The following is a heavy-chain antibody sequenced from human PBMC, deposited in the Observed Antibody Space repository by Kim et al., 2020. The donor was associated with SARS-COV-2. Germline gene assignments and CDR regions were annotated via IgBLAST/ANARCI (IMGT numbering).Heavy chain of an antibody. V-gene: IGHV3-9*01. J-gene: IGHJ6*03. CDR3: ARDIALNYYHY. CDR1: GFTFGEYG. Sequence: GGSLRLSCAASGFTFGEYGMYWVRQAPGKGLEWVSGISWNSGNIDYADSVEGRFTISRDNAKNFLYLQMNSLRAEDTALYYCARDIALNYYHY. CDR2: ISWNSGNI.